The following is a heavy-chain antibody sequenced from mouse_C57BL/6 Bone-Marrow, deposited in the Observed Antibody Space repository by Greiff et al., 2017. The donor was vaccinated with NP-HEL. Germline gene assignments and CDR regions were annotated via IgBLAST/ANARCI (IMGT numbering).Heavy chain of an antibody. Sequence: QVQLQQSGAELAKPGASVKLSCKASGYTFTSYWMHWVKQRPGQGLEWIGYINPSSGYNKYNQKFKDKATLTADKSSSTAYMQLSSLTYEDSAVYYCAIQVSSTVVASPWGQGTLVTVSA. CDR1: GYTFTSYW. D-gene: IGHD1-1*01. J-gene: IGHJ3*01. V-gene: IGHV1-7*01. CDR3: AIQVSSTVVASP. CDR2: INPSSGYN.